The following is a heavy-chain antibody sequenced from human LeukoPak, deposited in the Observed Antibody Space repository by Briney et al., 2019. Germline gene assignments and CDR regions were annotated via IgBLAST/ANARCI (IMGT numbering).Heavy chain of an antibody. V-gene: IGHV3-7*04. Sequence: GGSLRLSCAASGFALSSHWMTWVRQVPGRGPEWVANVNRDGSETYYLDSVKGRFTISRDNAKNSLYLQMNSLRAEDTAVYYCARGRGFTLIDYWGQGTLVTVSS. CDR1: GFALSSHW. CDR2: VNRDGSET. CDR3: ARGRGFTLIDY. J-gene: IGHJ4*02. D-gene: IGHD5-12*01.